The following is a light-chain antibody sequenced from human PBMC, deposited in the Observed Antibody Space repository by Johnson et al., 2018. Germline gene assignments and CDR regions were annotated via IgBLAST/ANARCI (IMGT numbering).Light chain of an antibody. J-gene: IGLJ1*01. CDR3: GTWDSSLSAGNV. V-gene: IGLV1-51*02. Sequence: QSVLTQPPSVSAAPGQKVTISCSGSSSNIGNNYVSWYQEIPGTAPKLLIYENNKRPSGIPDRFYGSKSGTSATLGITGLQTGDEADYYCGTWDSSLSAGNVFGTGTKVTVL. CDR1: SSNIGNNY. CDR2: ENN.